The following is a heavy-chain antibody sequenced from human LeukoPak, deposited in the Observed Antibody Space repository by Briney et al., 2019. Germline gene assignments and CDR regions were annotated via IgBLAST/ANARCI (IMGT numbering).Heavy chain of an antibody. D-gene: IGHD3-10*01. J-gene: IGHJ2*01. V-gene: IGHV4-30-2*01. CDR3: ARGIRDGKVIWYFDL. Sequence: KTSETLSLTCTVSGGSISSGGYYWSWIRQPPGKGLEWIGYIYHSGCTYYNPSLKSRVTISVDRSKNQFSLKLSSVTAADTAVYYCARGIRDGKVIWYFDLWGRGTLVTVSS. CDR1: GGSISSGGYY. CDR2: IYHSGCT.